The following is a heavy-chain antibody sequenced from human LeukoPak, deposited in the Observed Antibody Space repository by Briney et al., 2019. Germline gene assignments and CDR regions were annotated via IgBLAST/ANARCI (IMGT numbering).Heavy chain of an antibody. J-gene: IGHJ4*02. CDR1: GYTFTSYA. Sequence: WASVKVSCKASGYTFTSYAMNWVRQAPGQGLEWMGWINPNSGGTNYAQKFQGRVTMTRDTSTTTAYMELGSLTSDDTAVYFCAKGEISYGSGSPHFDYWAQGTLVTVSS. V-gene: IGHV1-2*02. CDR2: INPNSGGT. D-gene: IGHD3-10*01. CDR3: AKGEISYGSGSPHFDY.